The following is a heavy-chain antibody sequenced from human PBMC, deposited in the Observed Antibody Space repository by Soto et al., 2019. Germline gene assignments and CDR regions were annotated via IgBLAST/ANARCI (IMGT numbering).Heavy chain of an antibody. CDR3: ARDFTAMVTGGFGY. CDR2: IWYDGSNK. J-gene: IGHJ4*02. V-gene: IGHV3-33*01. CDR1: GFTFSSYG. D-gene: IGHD5-18*01. Sequence: GGSLRLSCAASGFTFSSYGMHWVRQAPGKGLEWVAVIWYDGSNKYYADSVKGRFTISRDNSKNTLYLQMNSLRAEDTAVYYCARDFTAMVTGGFGYWGQGTLVTVSS.